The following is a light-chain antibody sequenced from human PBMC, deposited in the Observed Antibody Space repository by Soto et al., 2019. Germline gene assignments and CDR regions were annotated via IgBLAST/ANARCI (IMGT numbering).Light chain of an antibody. V-gene: IGLV2-8*01. Sequence: QSALTQPPSASGSPGKSVTISCTGTSSDVGAYKFVSWYQLHPGKAPKLMIYEVNVRPSGVPDRFSGSKSGNTASLTVSGLQVEDEADYYCSSYGGRSNLVFGGGTKLTVL. J-gene: IGLJ2*01. CDR2: EVN. CDR1: SSDVGAYKF. CDR3: SSYGGRSNLV.